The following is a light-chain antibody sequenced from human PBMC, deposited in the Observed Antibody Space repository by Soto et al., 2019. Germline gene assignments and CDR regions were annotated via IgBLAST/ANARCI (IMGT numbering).Light chain of an antibody. CDR1: QSLVYSDGNIY. CDR2: KVS. CDR3: MQGTHWPT. J-gene: IGKJ1*01. V-gene: IGKV2-30*01. Sequence: VMTQSPLTLPVTPGEPASMSCRSSQSLVYSDGNIYLSWFHQRPGQSPRRLIYKVSNRESGVPDRFSGSGSGTEFTLRISTVEAEDVGVYYCMQGTHWPTFGQGTKVDIK.